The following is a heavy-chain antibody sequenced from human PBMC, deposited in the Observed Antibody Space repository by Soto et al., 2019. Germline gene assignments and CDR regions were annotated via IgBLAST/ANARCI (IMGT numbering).Heavy chain of an antibody. CDR3: ARLTAAERH. CDR1: GFIVSSSH. V-gene: IGHV3-53*01. CDR2: LNNHGNT. Sequence: EVQLVESGGGLTQPGGSLRLSCVVSGFIVSSSHMIWVRQAPGKGLEGVSILNNHGNTNYVDSVKGRFTINSDNSKTTVYLQMSSLSVEDTAVYSGARLTAAERHWGQGALVTVSS. J-gene: IGHJ4*02. D-gene: IGHD1-1*01.